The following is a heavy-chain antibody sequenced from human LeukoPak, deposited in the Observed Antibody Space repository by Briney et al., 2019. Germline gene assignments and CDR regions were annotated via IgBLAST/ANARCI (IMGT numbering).Heavy chain of an antibody. J-gene: IGHJ4*02. CDR2: IRYDGNNK. Sequence: PGGSLRLSCAASGFSFSSYGMNWVRQAPGKGLEWVAFIRYDGNNKYYADSVKGRFTISRDNSKNTLYLQMNSLRADDTAVYYCAKDRPTVYSSSWLHFLDSWGQGTLVTVSS. CDR1: GFSFSSYG. CDR3: AKDRPTVYSSSWLHFLDS. D-gene: IGHD6-13*01. V-gene: IGHV3-30*02.